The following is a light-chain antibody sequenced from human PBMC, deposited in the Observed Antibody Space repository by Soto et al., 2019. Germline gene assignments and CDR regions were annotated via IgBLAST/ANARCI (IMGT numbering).Light chain of an antibody. CDR3: SSYTGSSNLV. Sequence: QSALTQPASVSGSPGQSITFSCTGTSWDIGTYDFVSLYQHYPGKAPKLMIYEVSKRPSGVPDRFSGSKSGNTASLTVSGLQAEDEADYYCSSYTGSSNLVFGGGTKLTVL. CDR1: SWDIGTYDF. J-gene: IGLJ3*02. CDR2: EVS. V-gene: IGLV2-8*01.